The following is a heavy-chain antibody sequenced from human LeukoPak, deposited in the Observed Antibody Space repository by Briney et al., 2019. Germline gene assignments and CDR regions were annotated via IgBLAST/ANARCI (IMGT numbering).Heavy chain of an antibody. CDR2: INPGDSDT. D-gene: IGHD4-17*01. CDR1: GSSFTSNW. CDR3: ARLGYGDYIDY. J-gene: IGHJ4*02. Sequence: GESLKISCKGSGSSFTSNWIGWVRQMPGKGLEWMGIINPGDSDTRYSPSFQGQVTITVDKSISTAYLQWSSLRASDTAMYYCARLGYGDYIDYWGQGTLVTVSS. V-gene: IGHV5-51*01.